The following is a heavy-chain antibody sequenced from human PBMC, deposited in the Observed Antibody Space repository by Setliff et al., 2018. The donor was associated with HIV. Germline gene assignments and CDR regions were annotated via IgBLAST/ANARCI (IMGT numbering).Heavy chain of an antibody. CDR3: ARGRLMGSSVLFFDF. D-gene: IGHD2-21*01. Sequence: KSSETLSLTCDVSGDSFTTTSHSWAWLRQPAGRGLEWIGHVYSRGNTDYNPPLASRVSILMSTSEIQLSLTLNSVTAADTAKYYCARGRLMGSSVLFFDFWGQGILVTVSS. CDR2: VYSRGNT. V-gene: IGHV4-61*09. CDR1: GDSFTTTSHS. J-gene: IGHJ4*02.